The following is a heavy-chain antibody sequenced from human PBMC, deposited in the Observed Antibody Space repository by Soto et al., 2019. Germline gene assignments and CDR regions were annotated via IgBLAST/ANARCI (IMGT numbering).Heavy chain of an antibody. D-gene: IGHD5-18*01. J-gene: IGHJ6*02. CDR2: INTNNGNP. CDR1: GYTFSSSG. V-gene: IGHV7-4-1*01. CDR3: ARSNVDTDYYYYGMDV. Sequence: ASVKVSCKASGYTFSSSGMSWLRQAPGQGLEWMGWINTNNGNPTYAQGFTGRVVFSLDTSVSTAYLQICSLKAEDTAVYYCARSNVDTDYYYYGMDVWGQGTTVTVSS.